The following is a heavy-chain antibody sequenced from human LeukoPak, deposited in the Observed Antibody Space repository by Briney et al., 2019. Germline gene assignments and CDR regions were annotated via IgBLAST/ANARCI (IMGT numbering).Heavy chain of an antibody. D-gene: IGHD3-16*01. CDR2: IYHSGST. J-gene: IGHJ4*02. Sequence: SETLSLTCAVSGYSISSGYYWGWIRQPPGKGLEWIGSIYHSGSTYYNPSLKSRVTISVDTSKNQFSLKLSSVTAADTAVYYCARGHLRILDYWGQGTLVTVSS. V-gene: IGHV4-38-2*01. CDR1: GYSISSGYY. CDR3: ARGHLRILDY.